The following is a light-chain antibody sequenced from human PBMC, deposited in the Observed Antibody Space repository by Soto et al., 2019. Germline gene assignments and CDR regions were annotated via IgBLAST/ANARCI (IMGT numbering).Light chain of an antibody. CDR2: DVS. V-gene: IGLV2-14*01. CDR1: SSDVGGYNY. CDR3: SSYTSSSTPVL. Sequence: QSALTQPASVSGSPGQSITISCTGTSSDVGGYNYVSWYQQHPGKAPKLMIYDVSNRPSGVSNRFSGSKSGNTASLTISGLQAEDEADYYCSSYTSSSTPVLFGPGTKVTVL. J-gene: IGLJ1*01.